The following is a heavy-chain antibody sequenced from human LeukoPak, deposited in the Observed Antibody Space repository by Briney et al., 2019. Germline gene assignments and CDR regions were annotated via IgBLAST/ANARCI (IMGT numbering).Heavy chain of an antibody. CDR2: ISSRSSTI. D-gene: IGHD2-21*01. CDR1: GFTFSTYP. J-gene: IGHJ4*02. V-gene: IGHV3-48*01. CDR3: ARPAAECGGDCYWAFDY. Sequence: GGSLRLSCAASGFTFSTYPMNWVRQAPGKGLEWVSYISSRSSTIYYADSVKGRFTISRDNAKNSLYLQMNSLRAEDTAVYYCARPAAECGGDCYWAFDYWGQGTLVTVSS.